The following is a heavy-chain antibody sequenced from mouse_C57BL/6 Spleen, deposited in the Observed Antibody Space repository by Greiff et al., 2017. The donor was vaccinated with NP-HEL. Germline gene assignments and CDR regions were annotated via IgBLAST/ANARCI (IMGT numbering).Heavy chain of an antibody. CDR3: ARPFQDLYYYEAAFDY. CDR2: INPSNGGT. J-gene: IGHJ4*01. Sequence: QVQLQQPGTELVKPGASVKLSCKASGYTFNSYWMHWVQQRPGQGLEWIGYINPSNGGTNYNEKFKSKATLTVDKSYSTAYMQLSSLTSLDSAVSYFARPFQDLYYYEAAFDYWGQGTSVTVSS. CDR1: GYTFNSYW. V-gene: IGHV1-53*01. D-gene: IGHD1-1*01.